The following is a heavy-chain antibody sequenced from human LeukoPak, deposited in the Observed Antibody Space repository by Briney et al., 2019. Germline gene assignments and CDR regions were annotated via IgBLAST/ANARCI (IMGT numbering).Heavy chain of an antibody. CDR2: ISGSGGST. J-gene: IGHJ4*02. CDR3: ARMCSGGSCYYFDY. CDR1: GFTFSSYA. D-gene: IGHD2-15*01. Sequence: GGSLRLSCAASGFTFSSYAMSWVRQAPGKGLEWVSAISGSGGSTYYADSVKGRFTISRDNSKNTLYLQMNSLRAEDTAVYYCARMCSGGSCYYFDYWGQGTLVTVSS. V-gene: IGHV3-23*01.